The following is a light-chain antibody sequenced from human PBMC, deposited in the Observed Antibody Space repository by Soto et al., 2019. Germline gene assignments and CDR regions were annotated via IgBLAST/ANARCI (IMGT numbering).Light chain of an antibody. CDR2: AAS. CDR1: QSISSY. J-gene: IGKJ1*01. V-gene: IGKV1-16*01. CDR3: QHYNSYSEA. Sequence: DIQMTQSPSSLSASVGDRVTITCLASQSISSYLNWYQQKPGKAPNLLIYAASSLHSGVPSRFSGSGSGTEFTLTISSLQPDDFATYYCQHYNSYSEAFGQGTKVDI.